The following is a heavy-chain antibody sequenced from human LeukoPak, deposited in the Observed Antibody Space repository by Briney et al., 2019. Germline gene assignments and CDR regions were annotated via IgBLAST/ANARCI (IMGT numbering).Heavy chain of an antibody. V-gene: IGHV3-21*01. CDR3: ARDSGYSYGYFY. CDR2: ISSSSSYI. Sequence: GGSLRLSCAASRFTFSSYSMNWVRQAPGKGLEWVSSISSSSSYIYYADSVKGRFTISRDNAKNSLYLQMNSLRAEDTAVYYCARDSGYSYGYFYWGQGTLVTVSS. J-gene: IGHJ4*02. D-gene: IGHD5-18*01. CDR1: RFTFSSYS.